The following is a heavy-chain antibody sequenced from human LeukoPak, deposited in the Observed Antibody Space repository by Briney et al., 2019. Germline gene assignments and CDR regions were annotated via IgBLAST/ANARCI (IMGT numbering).Heavy chain of an antibody. CDR1: GFTFSSYG. V-gene: IGHV3-30*02. D-gene: IGHD1-14*01. Sequence: GGSLRLSCAASGFTFSSYGMHWVRQAPGKGLEWVAVIWYDGSNKYYADSVKGRFTISRDDSKNTLYLQMNSLRAEDTAVYYCAKDRNPEIDYWGQGTLVTVSS. J-gene: IGHJ4*02. CDR2: IWYDGSNK. CDR3: AKDRNPEIDY.